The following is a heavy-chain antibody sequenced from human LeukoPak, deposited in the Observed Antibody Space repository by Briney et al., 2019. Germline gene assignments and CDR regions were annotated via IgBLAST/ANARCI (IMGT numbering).Heavy chain of an antibody. D-gene: IGHD3-10*01. Sequence: ASVKVSRKCSGYTLTELSIHWVRQAPGKGLEWMGGFDPEDGETIYAQKFQGRVTMTEDTSTDTAYMELSSLRSEDTAVYYCATGLLWFGESRYFDLWGRGTLVTVSS. CDR2: FDPEDGET. CDR3: ATGLLWFGESRYFDL. V-gene: IGHV1-24*01. J-gene: IGHJ2*01. CDR1: GYTLTELS.